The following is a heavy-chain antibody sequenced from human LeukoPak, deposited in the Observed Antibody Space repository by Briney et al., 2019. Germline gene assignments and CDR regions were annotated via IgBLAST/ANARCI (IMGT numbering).Heavy chain of an antibody. D-gene: IGHD6-19*01. J-gene: IGHJ4*02. Sequence: QPGGSLRLSCAVSGFTASSNYMSWVRQAPGKGLEWVSVIYGGGSTYYADSVKGRFTISRDNSKNTLYLQMNSLRAEDTAAYYCARAASVAGTYALNHWGQGTLVTVSS. CDR3: ARAASVAGTYALNH. V-gene: IGHV3-66*01. CDR1: GFTASSNY. CDR2: IYGGGST.